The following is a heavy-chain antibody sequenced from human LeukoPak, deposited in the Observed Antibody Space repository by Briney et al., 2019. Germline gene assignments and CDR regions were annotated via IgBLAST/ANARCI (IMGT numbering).Heavy chain of an antibody. D-gene: IGHD6-19*01. CDR3: AREGYSSGK. V-gene: IGHV3-7*01. CDR1: GFTFSNDW. Sequence: GGSLRLSCAASGFTFSNDWMNWVRQAPGKGLEWVASIHRDGSEKYYVESVKGRFTIAGDNAKNSLYLKMKSLRAEDTAVYYCAREGYSSGKWGQGTLVTVSS. J-gene: IGHJ4*02. CDR2: IHRDGSEK.